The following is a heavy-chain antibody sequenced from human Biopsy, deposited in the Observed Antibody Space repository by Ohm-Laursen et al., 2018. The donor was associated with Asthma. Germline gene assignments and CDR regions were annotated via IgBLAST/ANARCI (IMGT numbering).Heavy chain of an antibody. Sequence: SLRLSCAASGLTVSRDHMFWVRQAPGKGLEWVSVIYSGGTSHTADSVRGRFTISRDFSKNTPHLQMHSLRVEDTAVYYCARGDSSGWSHYYFDYWGQGTLVTVSS. J-gene: IGHJ4*02. D-gene: IGHD6-19*01. CDR2: IYSGGTS. V-gene: IGHV3-53*01. CDR3: ARGDSSGWSHYYFDY. CDR1: GLTVSRDH.